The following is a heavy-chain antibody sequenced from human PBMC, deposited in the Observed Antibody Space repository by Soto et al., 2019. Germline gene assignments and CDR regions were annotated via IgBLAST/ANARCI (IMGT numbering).Heavy chain of an antibody. J-gene: IGHJ3*02. CDR1: GYTFTSYD. Sequence: ASVKVSCKASGYTFTSYDINWVRQATGQGLEWMGWMNPNSGNTGYAQKFQGRVTMTRNTSISTAYMELSSLRSEDTAVYYCARIEEYDDYGDYNAFDIWGQGTMVTVSS. CDR3: ARIEEYDDYGDYNAFDI. V-gene: IGHV1-8*01. D-gene: IGHD4-17*01. CDR2: MNPNSGNT.